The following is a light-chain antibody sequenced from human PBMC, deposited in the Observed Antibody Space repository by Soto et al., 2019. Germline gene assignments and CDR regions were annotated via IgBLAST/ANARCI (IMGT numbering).Light chain of an antibody. CDR1: QSVGSY. CDR3: QQRSSRPPSFT. J-gene: IGKJ3*01. Sequence: EIVLTQSPATLSLSPGERATLSCRASQSVGSYLAWYQQTPGQAPRLLIYDASSRATGIPAKFSGAVYGKDFTLTISSLEPEDFGAYYCQQRSSRPPSFTFGPGTRVDIK. CDR2: DAS. V-gene: IGKV3-11*01.